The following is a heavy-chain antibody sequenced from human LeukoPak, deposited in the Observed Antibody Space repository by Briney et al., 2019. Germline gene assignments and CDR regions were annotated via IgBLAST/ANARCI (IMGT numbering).Heavy chain of an antibody. CDR1: GYTFTSYD. J-gene: IGHJ6*02. Sequence: AASVKVSCKASGYTFTSYDINWVRQATGQGLEWMGWMNPNSGNTGYAQKFQGRVTMTRNTSISTAYMELRSLRSEDTAVYYCASEGSNYYYYGMDVWGQGTTVTVSS. CDR2: MNPNSGNT. D-gene: IGHD3-10*01. V-gene: IGHV1-8*01. CDR3: ASEGSNYYYYGMDV.